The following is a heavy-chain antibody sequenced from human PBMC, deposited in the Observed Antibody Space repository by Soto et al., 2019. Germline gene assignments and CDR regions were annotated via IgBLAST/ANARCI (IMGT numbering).Heavy chain of an antibody. D-gene: IGHD3-10*01. Sequence: EVQLLESGGRLVQPGGSLRLSCAASGFTFRNYAIDWVRQAPGKGLEWVSAISNSFSEGNTHYADSVKGRFTISRDNDRNTVFLEMNSLRAEDTAVYYCARDGLSGGDAFDIWGQGTMVVVSS. CDR3: ARDGLSGGDAFDI. V-gene: IGHV3-23*01. J-gene: IGHJ3*02. CDR2: ISNSFSEGNT. CDR1: GFTFRNYA.